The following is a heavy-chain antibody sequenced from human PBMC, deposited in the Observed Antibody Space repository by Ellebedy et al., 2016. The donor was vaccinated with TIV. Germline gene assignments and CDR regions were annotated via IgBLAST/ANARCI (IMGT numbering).Heavy chain of an antibody. D-gene: IGHD2-21*01. CDR2: INLSCAST. V-gene: IGHV1-46*02. CDR3: ARDGDWDHNYYGMDV. Sequence: AASVKVSCKASGNIFNKYYIHWVRQAPGQGLEWMGIINLSCASTVYAQKFQGRLTINRDTSTRTVYMALSSLTSEDTAIYYCARDGDWDHNYYGMDVWGQGTTVTVSS. CDR1: GNIFNKYY. J-gene: IGHJ6*02.